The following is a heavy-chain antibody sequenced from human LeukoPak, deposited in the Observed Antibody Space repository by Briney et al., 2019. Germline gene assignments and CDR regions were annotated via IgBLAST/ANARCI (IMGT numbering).Heavy chain of an antibody. CDR1: GFTFSSYA. J-gene: IGHJ4*02. Sequence: PGGSLRLSCAASGFTFSSYAMHWVRQAPGKGLEWVAVISYDGSNKYYADSVKGRFTISRDNSKNTLYLQMSSLRAEDTAVYYCARVTLGYFDYWGQGTLVTVSS. D-gene: IGHD1-26*01. V-gene: IGHV3-30*04. CDR2: ISYDGSNK. CDR3: ARVTLGYFDY.